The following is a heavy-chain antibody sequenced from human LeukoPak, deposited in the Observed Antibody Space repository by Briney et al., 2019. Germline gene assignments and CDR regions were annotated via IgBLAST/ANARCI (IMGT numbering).Heavy chain of an antibody. CDR2: IVVGSGNT. D-gene: IGHD2-21*01. J-gene: IGHJ4*02. CDR3: VSPLVGPLLVRLAY. V-gene: IGHV1-58*02. CDR1: GFTFTSSA. Sequence: SVKVSCKASGFTFTSSAMQWVRQARGQRLEWIGWIVVGSGNTNYAQKFQERVTITRDMSTSTAYMELSSLRSEDTAVYYCVSPLVGPLLVRLAYWGQGTLVTVSS.